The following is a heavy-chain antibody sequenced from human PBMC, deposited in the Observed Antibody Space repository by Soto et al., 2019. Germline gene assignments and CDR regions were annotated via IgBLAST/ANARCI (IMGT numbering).Heavy chain of an antibody. V-gene: IGHV3-23*01. Sequence: GSLRLSCATSGFTFSSYIMTWVRQTPGKGLEWVSSISGSAASTYYADSVKGRFTISRDNSQNTVYLQMVSLRAEDTAVYYCARRGFCDSTDCYGGHWGQGTLVTVSS. D-gene: IGHD2-2*01. CDR3: ARRGFCDSTDCYGGH. CDR2: ISGSAAST. CDR1: GFTFSSYI. J-gene: IGHJ4*02.